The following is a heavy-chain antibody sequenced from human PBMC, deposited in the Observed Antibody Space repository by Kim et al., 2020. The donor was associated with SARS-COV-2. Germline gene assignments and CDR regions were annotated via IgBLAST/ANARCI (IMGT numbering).Heavy chain of an antibody. Sequence: NPSLKSRVTISVDTSKNQFSLKLSSVTAADTAVYYCARGKYGSGSSSFDYWGQGTLVTVSS. D-gene: IGHD3-10*01. J-gene: IGHJ4*02. CDR3: ARGKYGSGSSSFDY. V-gene: IGHV4-39*01.